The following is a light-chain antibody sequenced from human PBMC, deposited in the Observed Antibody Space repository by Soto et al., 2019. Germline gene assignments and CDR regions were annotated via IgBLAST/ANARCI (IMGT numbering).Light chain of an antibody. J-gene: IGLJ1*01. CDR3: QVWASTAEFFV. CDR2: DAT. CDR1: KIGSKI. Sequence: SYGLTQPPSVSVAPGQTAKMTCEGDKIGSKIVHWYKQRPGQAPVAVVFDATDRPSGIPDRISASRSGDTATLTISRVDAGDEADYYCQVWASTAEFFVFGSGTKVTVL. V-gene: IGLV3-21*02.